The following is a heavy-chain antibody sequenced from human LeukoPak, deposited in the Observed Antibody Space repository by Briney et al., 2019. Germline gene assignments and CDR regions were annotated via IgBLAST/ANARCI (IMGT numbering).Heavy chain of an antibody. CDR1: GGSISSGSYY. CDR3: ARDPADIVVVPAAAVNWPPDDY. J-gene: IGHJ4*02. V-gene: IGHV4-61*02. D-gene: IGHD2-2*01. CDR2: IYSSGST. Sequence: PSETLSLTCTVSGGSISSGSYYWSWIRQPAGKGLEWIVRIYSSGSTDYNPSLKSRVTMSVDTPKNQFSLKLTSVTAADTAVYYCARDPADIVVVPAAAVNWPPDDYWGQGTLVTVSS.